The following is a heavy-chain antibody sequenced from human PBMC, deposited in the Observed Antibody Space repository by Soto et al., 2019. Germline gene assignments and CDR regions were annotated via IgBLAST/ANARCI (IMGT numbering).Heavy chain of an antibody. V-gene: IGHV4-39*01. CDR1: GGSISSNNYY. CDR3: ASTGGYCRSSTCYAQGWFDP. Sequence: SETLSLTCTVSGGSISSNNYYWGWVRQPPGKGLEWIGNIYYRGSTYYNPSLKSRVTIYIDTSKNEFSLKLSPVSAADTAVYYCASTGGYCRSSTCYAQGWFDPWGQGTLVTVSS. D-gene: IGHD2-2*03. J-gene: IGHJ5*02. CDR2: IYYRGST.